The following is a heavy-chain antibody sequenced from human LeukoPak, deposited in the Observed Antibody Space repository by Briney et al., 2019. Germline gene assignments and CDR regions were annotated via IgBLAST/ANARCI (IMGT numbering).Heavy chain of an antibody. J-gene: IGHJ5*02. Sequence: GASVKVSCKTSGYSFTDYYMHWVRQAPGQGLEWMGWINPNSGGTSSAQTFQGRVTMTRDTSITTVYMEVSWLTSDDTAIYYCARADHLDGGPYLIDPWGQGTLVTVSS. D-gene: IGHD3-16*01. V-gene: IGHV1-2*02. CDR2: INPNSGGT. CDR3: ARADHLDGGPYLIDP. CDR1: GYSFTDYY.